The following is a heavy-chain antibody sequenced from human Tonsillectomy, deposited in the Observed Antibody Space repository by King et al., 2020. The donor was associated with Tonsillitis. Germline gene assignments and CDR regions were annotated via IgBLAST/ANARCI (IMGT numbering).Heavy chain of an antibody. J-gene: IGHJ4*02. Sequence: VQLVESGGGLVQPGGSLRLSCAASGFTFSSYAMSWVRQAPGKGLEWVSAISGSGGSTYYADSVKGRFTISRDNSKNTLYLQMNSLRAEDTAAYYCAKVRSSGWQVILHLDYWGQGTLVTVSS. D-gene: IGHD6-19*01. V-gene: IGHV3-23*04. CDR2: ISGSGGST. CDR1: GFTFSSYA. CDR3: AKVRSSGWQVILHLDY.